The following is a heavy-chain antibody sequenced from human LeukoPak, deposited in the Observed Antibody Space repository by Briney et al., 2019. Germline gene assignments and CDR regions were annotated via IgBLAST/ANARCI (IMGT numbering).Heavy chain of an antibody. D-gene: IGHD3-10*02. J-gene: IGHJ6*04. Sequence: PGGSLRLSCAASGFTFSSYSMNWVRQAPGKGLEWVSSISSSSNYIYYADSVKGRFTISRDNAKNSLYLQMNSLRAEDTAVYYCAELGITTIGGVWGKGTTVTISS. V-gene: IGHV3-21*01. CDR2: ISSSSNYI. CDR3: AELGITTIGGV. CDR1: GFTFSSYS.